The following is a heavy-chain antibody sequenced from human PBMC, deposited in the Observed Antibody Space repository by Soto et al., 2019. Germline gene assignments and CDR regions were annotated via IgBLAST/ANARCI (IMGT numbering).Heavy chain of an antibody. CDR3: ARGLRYCSSTSCYPPGYYYYYGMDV. V-gene: IGHV4-34*01. J-gene: IGHJ6*02. D-gene: IGHD2-2*01. CDR1: GGSFSGYY. CDR2: INHSGST. Sequence: PSETLSLTCAVYGGSFSGYYWSWIRQPPGKGLEWIGEINHSGSTNYNPSLKSRVTISVDTSKNQFSLKLSSVTAADTAVYYCARGLRYCSSTSCYPPGYYYYYGMDVWGQGTTVTVSS.